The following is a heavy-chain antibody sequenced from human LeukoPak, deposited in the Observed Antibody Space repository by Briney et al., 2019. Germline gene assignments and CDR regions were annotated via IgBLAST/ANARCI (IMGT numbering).Heavy chain of an antibody. J-gene: IGHJ4*02. D-gene: IGHD2-2*01. V-gene: IGHV4-59*08. CDR3: ERGRPAATPLDY. CDR2: IYYSGST. Sequence: AETLSLTCTVSGGSISSYYGIWIRQPPGKGLEGMGYIYYSGSTNYNPALTRRGTISVGTSKNPFSLRLRSVTAADTAVYYCERGRPAATPLDYWGQGMLVTVSS. CDR1: GGSISSYY.